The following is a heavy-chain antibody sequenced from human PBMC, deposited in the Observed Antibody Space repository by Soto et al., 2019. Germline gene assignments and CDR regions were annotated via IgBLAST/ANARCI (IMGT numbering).Heavy chain of an antibody. D-gene: IGHD6-6*01. CDR3: ATHLPGDNQQPVFDP. V-gene: IGHV1-18*01. CDR1: GYTFTSYA. Sequence: QVKLLQSGGEVKEPGASVKVSCKTSGYTFTSYAISWVRQAPGQGLEWLGWVSPYNGYTSYAQRFQIRLTMAPDTATMTAYMDLGSLTSDFTAVYYGATHLPGDNQQPVFDPWGQGTLVTVSS. CDR2: VSPYNGYT. J-gene: IGHJ5*02.